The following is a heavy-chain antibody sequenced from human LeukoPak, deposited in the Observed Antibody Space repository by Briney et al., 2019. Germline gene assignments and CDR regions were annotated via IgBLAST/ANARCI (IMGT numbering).Heavy chain of an antibody. D-gene: IGHD2-21*01. CDR2: ISYEGSNK. V-gene: IGHV3-30-3*01. J-gene: IGHJ3*02. CDR1: GFTFRSYA. Sequence: GGSLRLSCAASGFTFRSYAIHWVRQAPGEGLEWVAIISYEGSNKFYADSVKGRFTISRDNAKNSLYLQMNSLRTEDTAVYYCARDGVHTAYCGGDCPPYAFDIWGQGTMVTVSS. CDR3: ARDGVHTAYCGGDCPPYAFDI.